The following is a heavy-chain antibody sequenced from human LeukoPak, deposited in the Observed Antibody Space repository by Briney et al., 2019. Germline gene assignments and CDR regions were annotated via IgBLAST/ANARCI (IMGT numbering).Heavy chain of an antibody. CDR2: ISGDSRYI. D-gene: IGHD6-13*01. CDR1: GFTFNNYW. CDR3: ARGPFSSSWSEFDY. Sequence: PGGSLRLSCVASGFTFNNYWMAWVRQAPGKGLEWVSCISGDSRYIYYADSVKGRSTISRDNAQNSLYLHMNSLRAEDTAVYYCARGPFSSSWSEFDYWGQGTLVTVSS. V-gene: IGHV3-21*06. J-gene: IGHJ4*02.